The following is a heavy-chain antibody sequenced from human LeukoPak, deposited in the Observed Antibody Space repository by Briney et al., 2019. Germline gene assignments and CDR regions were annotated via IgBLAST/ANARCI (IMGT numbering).Heavy chain of an antibody. D-gene: IGHD6-19*01. CDR1: GYTFTGYY. CDR3: ARERKGAVANNWFDP. CDR2: INPNSGGT. Sequence: GASVKVSCKASGYTFTGYYMHWVRQAPGQGLEWMGWINPNSGGTNYAQKFQGRVTMTRDTSISTAYMELSRLRSDDTAVHYCARERKGAVANNWFDPWGQGTLVTVSS. V-gene: IGHV1-2*02. J-gene: IGHJ5*02.